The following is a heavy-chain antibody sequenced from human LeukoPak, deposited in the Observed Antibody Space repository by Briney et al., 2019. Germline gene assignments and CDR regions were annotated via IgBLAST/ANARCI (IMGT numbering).Heavy chain of an antibody. CDR3: ATAGGNFDY. CDR1: GFTFSSYS. D-gene: IGHD2-15*01. V-gene: IGHV3-21*04. J-gene: IGHJ4*02. CDR2: ISSSGSTI. Sequence: GGSLRLSCAASGFTFSSYSMNWVRQAPGKGLEWVSSISSSGSTIYYADSVKGRLTISRDNAKNSLYLQMNSLRAEDTAVYYCATAGGNFDYWGQGTLVTVSS.